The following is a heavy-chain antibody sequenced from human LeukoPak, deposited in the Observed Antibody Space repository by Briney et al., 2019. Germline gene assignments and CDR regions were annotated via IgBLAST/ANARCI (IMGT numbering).Heavy chain of an antibody. CDR3: AKGSSAGRPYYFDY. V-gene: IGHV3-30*04. D-gene: IGHD3-10*01. J-gene: IGHJ4*02. Sequence: GGSLRLSCAASGFTFSSYAMHWVRQAPGKGLEWVAVTSFDGSDKFYADSVRGRFTISRDNSRNTLYLQLNSLRAEDTAMYYCAKGSSAGRPYYFDYWGQGTLVTVSS. CDR2: TSFDGSDK. CDR1: GFTFSSYA.